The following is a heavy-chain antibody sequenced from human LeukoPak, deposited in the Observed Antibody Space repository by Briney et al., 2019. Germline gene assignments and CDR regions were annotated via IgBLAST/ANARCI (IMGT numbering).Heavy chain of an antibody. CDR1: GFTFSSYA. CDR2: ISGSGGRT. V-gene: IGHV3-23*01. D-gene: IGHD3-16*01. CDR3: AKVFRVRYANGAFDI. Sequence: GGSLRLSCAASGFTFSSYAMSWVRQAPGKGLEWVSAISGSGGRTNYADAVKGRFTISRDNAKNSLYLQMNSLRAEDTALYYCAKVFRVRYANGAFDIWGQGTMVTVSS. J-gene: IGHJ3*02.